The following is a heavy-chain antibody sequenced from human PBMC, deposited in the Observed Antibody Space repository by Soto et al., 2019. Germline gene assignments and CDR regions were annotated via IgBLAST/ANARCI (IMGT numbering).Heavy chain of an antibody. D-gene: IGHD3-10*01. J-gene: IGHJ4*02. V-gene: IGHV4-59*01. CDR2: IYYSGST. CDR1: GGSISSYY. Sequence: TLSLTCTVSGGSISSYYWIWIRQPPGKGLEWIGYIYYSGSTNYNPSLKSRVTISVDTSKNQFSLKLSSVTAADTAVYYCASSITMVRGVILHHNYGGQGPLVTVSS. CDR3: ASSITMVRGVILHHNY.